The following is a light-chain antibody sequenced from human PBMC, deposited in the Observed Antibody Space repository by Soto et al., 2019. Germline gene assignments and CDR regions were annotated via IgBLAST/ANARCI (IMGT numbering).Light chain of an antibody. Sequence: QPVLTQPPSASVTPGQRVTISCSGSSSNIGSNTVNWYQQLPGTAPKLLIYSNNQRPSGVPDRFSGSKSGTSASLAISGLQSEDEADYYCAAWDDSLNGVVFGGGTKVTVL. CDR2: SNN. CDR1: SSNIGSNT. V-gene: IGLV1-44*01. J-gene: IGLJ2*01. CDR3: AAWDDSLNGVV.